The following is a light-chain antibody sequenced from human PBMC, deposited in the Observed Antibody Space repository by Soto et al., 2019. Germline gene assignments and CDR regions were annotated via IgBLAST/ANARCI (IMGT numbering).Light chain of an antibody. J-gene: IGKJ1*01. CDR1: QSVSSN. CDR3: QQYNNWPRT. Sequence: EIVMTQSPATLSVSPGERATLSCRASQSVSSNLAWYQQKPGQAPRLLISGASGRATGIPDRFSGSGSGTDFTLTISSLQSEDFADYYCQQYNNWPRTFGQGTKVEIK. V-gene: IGKV3-15*01. CDR2: GAS.